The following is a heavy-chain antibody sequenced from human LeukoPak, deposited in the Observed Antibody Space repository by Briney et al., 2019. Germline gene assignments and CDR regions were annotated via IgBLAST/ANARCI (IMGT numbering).Heavy chain of an antibody. CDR3: ARGFSTVTVDY. CDR2: ISSSSSTI. D-gene: IGHD4-17*01. Sequence: GGSLRLSCAASGFTFSSYSMNWVRQAPGKGLEWVSYISSSSSTIYYADSVKGRFTISRDNAKNSLYLQMNSLRAEDTAVYYCARGFSTVTVDYWGQGTLVTVSS. CDR1: GFTFSSYS. J-gene: IGHJ4*02. V-gene: IGHV3-48*04.